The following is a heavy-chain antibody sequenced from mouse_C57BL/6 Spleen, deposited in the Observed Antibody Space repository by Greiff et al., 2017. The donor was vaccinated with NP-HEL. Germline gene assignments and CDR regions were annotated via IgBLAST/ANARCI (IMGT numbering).Heavy chain of an antibody. CDR2: IDPSDSYT. CDR1: GYTFTSYW. Sequence: QVQLQQPGAELVKPGASVKLSCKASGYTFTSYWMQWVKQRPGQGLEWIGEIDPSDSYTNYNQKFKGKATLTVDTSSSTAYMQLSSLTSEDSAVYYCARSGGSGGFDYWGQGTTLTVSS. J-gene: IGHJ2*01. D-gene: IGHD1-1*01. V-gene: IGHV1-50*01. CDR3: ARSGGSGGFDY.